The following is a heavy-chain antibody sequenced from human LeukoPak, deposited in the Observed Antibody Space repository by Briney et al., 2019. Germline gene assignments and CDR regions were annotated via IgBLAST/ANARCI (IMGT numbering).Heavy chain of an antibody. D-gene: IGHD5-12*01. CDR2: IIPIFGTA. Sequence: SVKVSCTASGGTFSSYAISWVRQAPGQGLEWMGGIIPIFGTANYAQKFQGRVTITADESTSTAYMELSSLRSEDTAVYYCARDSNPQGSSVMGGYNLWGQGTLVTVSS. CDR1: GGTFSSYA. J-gene: IGHJ5*02. V-gene: IGHV1-69*13. CDR3: ARDSNPQGSSVMGGYNL.